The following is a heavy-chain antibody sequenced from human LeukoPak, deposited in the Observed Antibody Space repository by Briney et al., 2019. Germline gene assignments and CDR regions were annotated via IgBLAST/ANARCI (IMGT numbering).Heavy chain of an antibody. CDR2: INPNNGGT. V-gene: IGHV1-2*02. D-gene: IGHD2-15*01. CDR3: ASGASPVAANTRDYFDY. CDR1: GYTFTGYY. J-gene: IGHJ4*02. Sequence: ASVKVSCKASGYTFTGYYAHWVRQAPGQGLQWMGWINPNNGGTNYAQKFQGRVTITRDTSISTAYMELSRLTSDDTAVYYCASGASPVAANTRDYFDYWGQGTLVTVSS.